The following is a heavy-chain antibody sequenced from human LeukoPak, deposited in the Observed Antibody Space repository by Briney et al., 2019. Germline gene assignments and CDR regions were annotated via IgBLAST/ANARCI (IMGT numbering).Heavy chain of an antibody. CDR3: ARAEAQLLSFGEFPTGFDY. Sequence: GASVKVSCKASGGTFSSYAISWVRQAPGQGLEWMGGIIPIFGTANYAQKFQGRVTITADESTSTAYMELSSLRSEDTAVYYCARAEAQLLSFGEFPTGFDYWGQGTLVTVSS. V-gene: IGHV1-69*13. CDR2: IIPIFGTA. D-gene: IGHD3-10*01. J-gene: IGHJ4*02. CDR1: GGTFSSYA.